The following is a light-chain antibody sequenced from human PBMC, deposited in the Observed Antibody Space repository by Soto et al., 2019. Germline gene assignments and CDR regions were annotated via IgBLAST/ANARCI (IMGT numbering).Light chain of an antibody. CDR3: HQYENWPQT. Sequence: EIVLTQSPATLSSFPCDRVTLSCRASQSINNNLAWYQRNPGQAPRLLIYGASTRATGIPARFSGSGSGTEFTLTISSLQSEDFALYYCHQYENWPQTFGQGTKVDIK. J-gene: IGKJ1*01. CDR2: GAS. CDR1: QSINNN. V-gene: IGKV3-15*01.